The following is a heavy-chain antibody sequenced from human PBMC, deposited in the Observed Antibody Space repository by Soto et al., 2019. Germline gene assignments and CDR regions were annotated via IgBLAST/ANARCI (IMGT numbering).Heavy chain of an antibody. CDR2: IIPIFGTA. D-gene: IGHD3-16*01. CDR1: GGTFSSYA. J-gene: IGHJ4*02. V-gene: IGHV1-69*06. Sequence: QVQLVQSGAEVKKPGSSVKVSCKASGGTFSSYAISWVRQAPGQGLEWMGGIIPIFGTANYAQKFQGRVTITADKSTSTDYMELSSLRSEDTAVYYCARVLRLRKLTGYFDYWGQGTLVTVSS. CDR3: ARVLRLRKLTGYFDY.